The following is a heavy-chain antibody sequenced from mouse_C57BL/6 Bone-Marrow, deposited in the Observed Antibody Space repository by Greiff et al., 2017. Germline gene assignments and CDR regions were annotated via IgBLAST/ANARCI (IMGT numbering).Heavy chain of an antibody. V-gene: IGHV3-6*01. Sequence: VQLKESGPGLVKPSQSLSLTCSVTGYSITSGYYWNWIRQFPGNKLEWMGYISYDGSNNYNPSLKNRISITRDTSKNQVFLKLNSVTTEDTATYYCARVDYYGSSPAWFAYWGQGTLVTVSA. CDR2: ISYDGSN. CDR1: GYSITSGYY. D-gene: IGHD1-1*01. CDR3: ARVDYYGSSPAWFAY. J-gene: IGHJ3*01.